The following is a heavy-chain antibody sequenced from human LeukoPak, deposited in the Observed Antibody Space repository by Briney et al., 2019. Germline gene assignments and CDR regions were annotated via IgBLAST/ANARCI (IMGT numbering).Heavy chain of an antibody. CDR3: AREGYDFWSEPYYFDY. D-gene: IGHD3-3*01. Sequence: PSETLSLTCAVYGGSFSGYYWSWIRQPPGKGLEWIGEINHSGSTNYNPSLKGRVTISVDTSKNQFSLKLSSVTAADTAVYYCAREGYDFWSEPYYFDYWGRGTLVTVSS. V-gene: IGHV4-34*01. J-gene: IGHJ4*02. CDR1: GGSFSGYY. CDR2: INHSGST.